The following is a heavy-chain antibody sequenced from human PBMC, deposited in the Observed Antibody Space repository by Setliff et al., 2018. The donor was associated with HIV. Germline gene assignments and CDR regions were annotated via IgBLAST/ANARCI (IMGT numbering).Heavy chain of an antibody. CDR2: MNQSGTT. V-gene: IGHV4-34*01. D-gene: IGHD2-21*02. J-gene: IGHJ4*02. CDR1: GTSFSDHY. CDR3: VRWYYCVSGACYRADY. Sequence: LSLTCSAYGTSFSDHYWSWVRQTPGKGLEWIGEMNQSGTTNYNPSLKSRVTMSIDTSERQFSLKLTSVTAADTAVYYCVRWYYCVSGACYRADYWGQGTMVTVSS.